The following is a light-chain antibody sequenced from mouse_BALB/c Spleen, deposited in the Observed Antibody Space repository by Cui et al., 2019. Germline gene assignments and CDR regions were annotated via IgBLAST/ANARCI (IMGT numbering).Light chain of an antibody. V-gene: IGKV4-68*01. CDR3: QQWSSNPPT. CDR1: SSVSY. CDR2: LTS. J-gene: IGKJ5*01. Sequence: IVLTQSPALMSASSGDKVTMTCSASSSVSYMYWYQQKPRSAPKPWIYLTSNLASGVPARFSGSGSGTSYSLTISSMEAEDAATYYCQQWSSNPPTFGAGTKLELK.